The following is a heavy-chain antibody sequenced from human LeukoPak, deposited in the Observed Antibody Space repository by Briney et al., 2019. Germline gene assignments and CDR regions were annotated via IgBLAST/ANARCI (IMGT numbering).Heavy chain of an antibody. CDR3: ARVNSYITMMPGNWFDP. J-gene: IGHJ5*02. CDR2: IIPILGIA. V-gene: IGHV1-69*04. Sequence: SVKVSCKASGYTFTSYDINWVRQATGQGLEWMGRIIPILGIANYAQKFQGRVTITADKSTSTAYMELSSLRPEDTAVYYCARVNSYITMMPGNWFDPWGQGTLVTVSS. D-gene: IGHD3-22*01. CDR1: GYTFTSYD.